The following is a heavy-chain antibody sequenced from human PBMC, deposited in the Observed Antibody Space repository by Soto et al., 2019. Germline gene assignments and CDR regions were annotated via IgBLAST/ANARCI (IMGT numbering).Heavy chain of an antibody. J-gene: IGHJ4*02. CDR1: GYPFTGYY. V-gene: IGHV1-2*02. CDR2: INPNSGGT. D-gene: IGHD5-12*01. CDR3: ARNSGYNEL. Sequence: GXSVKVAYTTSGYPFTGYYRHWMRQAPGQGLEWMGWINPNSGGTNYAQKFQGRVTMTRDTSISTAYMELTELRSDDTAVYYCARNSGYNELWGQRTLVTVSS.